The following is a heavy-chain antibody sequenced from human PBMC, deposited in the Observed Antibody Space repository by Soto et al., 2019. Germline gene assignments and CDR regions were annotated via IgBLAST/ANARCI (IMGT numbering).Heavy chain of an antibody. CDR2: IYDRGST. J-gene: IGHJ4*02. V-gene: IGHV4-39*01. CDR3: ARHGYTSGRTYFDY. Sequence: PSETLSLTCTVSGGSIGSSSYYWGWIRQPPGKGLEWIGSIYDRGSTYSNPSLNSRLTTSLDTSKNQFSLKLTSVTAADTAVYYCARHGYTSGRTYFDYWGQGTLVS. CDR1: GGSIGSSSYY. D-gene: IGHD6-19*01.